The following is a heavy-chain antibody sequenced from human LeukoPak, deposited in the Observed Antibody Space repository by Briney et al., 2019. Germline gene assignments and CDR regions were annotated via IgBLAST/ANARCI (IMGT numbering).Heavy chain of an antibody. CDR2: INHSGST. D-gene: IGHD2/OR15-2a*01. J-gene: IGHJ4*02. CDR1: GGSFSGYY. CDR3: ARENPRIRYYFDY. Sequence: PSETLSLTCAVYGGSFSGYYLSWIRQPPGKGLEWIGEINHSGSTNYNPSLKSRVTISVDTSKNQFSLKLSTVTAADTAVYYCARENPRIRYYFDYWGQGTLVTVSS. V-gene: IGHV4-34*01.